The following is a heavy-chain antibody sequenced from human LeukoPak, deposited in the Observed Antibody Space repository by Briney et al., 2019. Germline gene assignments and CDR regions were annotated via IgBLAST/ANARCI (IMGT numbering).Heavy chain of an antibody. CDR2: ISGSGGST. Sequence: GGSLRLSCAASGFTFSSYAMSWVRQAPGKGLEWVSAISGSGGSTYYADYVKGRFTISRDNSKNTLYLQMNSLRAEDTAVYYCAKVGDDFWSGYPGYYYYMDVWGKGTTVTVSS. V-gene: IGHV3-23*01. D-gene: IGHD3-3*01. CDR3: AKVGDDFWSGYPGYYYYMDV. CDR1: GFTFSSYA. J-gene: IGHJ6*03.